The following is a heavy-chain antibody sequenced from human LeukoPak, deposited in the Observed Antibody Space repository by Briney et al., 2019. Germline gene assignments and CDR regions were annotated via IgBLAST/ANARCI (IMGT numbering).Heavy chain of an antibody. V-gene: IGHV3-23*01. Sequence: HHGGSLRLSCAASGFTFSSYAMSWVRPAPGKGLEWVSVITGSGGNTYYADSVKGRFTISKDNSKNTVYLQMSSLRVDDTAVYYCAKAASSSWPSYYYGMDVWGQGTTVTVSS. CDR3: AKAASSSWPSYYYGMDV. J-gene: IGHJ6*02. CDR2: ITGSGGNT. D-gene: IGHD6-13*01. CDR1: GFTFSSYA.